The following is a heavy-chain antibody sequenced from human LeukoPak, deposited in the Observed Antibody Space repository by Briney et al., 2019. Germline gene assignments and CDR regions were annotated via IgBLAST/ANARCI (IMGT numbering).Heavy chain of an antibody. CDR1: GFTFSDYY. CDR2: ITSGGNTI. J-gene: IGHJ4*02. CDR3: ASQLTSGVDY. V-gene: IGHV3-11*04. Sequence: GGSLRLSCAASGFTFSDYYMYWIRQAPGRGLEWVSYITSGGNTIYYADSVKGRFTISRDNAKNSLYLQMNSLRGEDTAVYYCASQLTSGVDYWGQGTLVTVSS. D-gene: IGHD1-1*01.